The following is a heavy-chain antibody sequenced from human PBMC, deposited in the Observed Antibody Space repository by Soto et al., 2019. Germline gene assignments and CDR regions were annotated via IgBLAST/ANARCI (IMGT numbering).Heavy chain of an antibody. CDR1: GGSISSGGYS. V-gene: IGHV4-30-2*01. D-gene: IGHD3-10*01. CDR3: ASGSGRIDY. Sequence: SETLSLTCAVSGGSISSGGYSWSWIRQPPGKGLEWIGYIYHSGSTYYNPSLKSRVTISVDRSKNQFSLKLCSVTAADTAVYYCASGSGRIDYWGQGTLVTVSS. CDR2: IYHSGST. J-gene: IGHJ4*02.